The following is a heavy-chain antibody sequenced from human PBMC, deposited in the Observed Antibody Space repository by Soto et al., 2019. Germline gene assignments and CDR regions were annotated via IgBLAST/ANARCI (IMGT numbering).Heavy chain of an antibody. Sequence: GASVKVSCKASGYTFTSYGISWVRQAPGQGLEWMGWISAYNGNTNYAQKLQGRVTMTTDTSTSTAYMELRSLRSDDTAVYYCARDGTTIVRGVIIRVQPLDYYYRMDVWGQGTTVTVSS. J-gene: IGHJ6*02. CDR3: ARDGTTIVRGVIIRVQPLDYYYRMDV. CDR2: ISAYNGNT. CDR1: GYTFTSYG. V-gene: IGHV1-18*01. D-gene: IGHD3-10*01.